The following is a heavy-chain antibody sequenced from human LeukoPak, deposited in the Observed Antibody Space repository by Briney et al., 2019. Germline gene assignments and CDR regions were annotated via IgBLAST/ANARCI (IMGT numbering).Heavy chain of an antibody. CDR3: ARLTYYYGSGSYYNRFDY. V-gene: IGHV4-59*10. J-gene: IGHJ4*02. CDR2: IYTSGST. Sequence: SETLSLTCAVYGGSFSGYYWSWIRQPAGKGLEWIGRIYTSGSTNYNPSLKSRVTISVDTSKNQFSLKLSSVTAADTAVYYCARLTYYYGSGSYYNRFDYWGQGTLVTVSS. CDR1: GGSFSGYY. D-gene: IGHD3-10*01.